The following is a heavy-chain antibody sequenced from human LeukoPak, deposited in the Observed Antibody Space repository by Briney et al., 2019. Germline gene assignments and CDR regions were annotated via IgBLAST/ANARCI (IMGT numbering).Heavy chain of an antibody. V-gene: IGHV5-51*01. CDR3: ARHQGGMDV. Sequence: GESLKISCKGSGYSFTTYWVAWVRQMPGKGLEWMGVISPADFDTRYSPSFKGQVTISADKSINTAYLQWSSLKASDTAIYYCARHQGGMDVWGQGTTVTVSS. J-gene: IGHJ6*02. CDR2: ISPADFDT. CDR1: GYSFTTYW.